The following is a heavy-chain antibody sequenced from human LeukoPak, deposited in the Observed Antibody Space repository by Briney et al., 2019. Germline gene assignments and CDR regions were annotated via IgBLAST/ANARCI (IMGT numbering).Heavy chain of an antibody. D-gene: IGHD1-26*01. V-gene: IGHV3-48*02. CDR1: GFTFSSYS. CDR2: ITASGTAM. J-gene: IGHJ4*02. Sequence: GGSLRLSCAASGFTFSSYSMNWVRQAPGEGLEWVSHITASGTAMFYADSVKGRFTISRDNAKNSLYLQMNSLRDEDTAVYYCASSGSYRSDYWGQGTLVTVSS. CDR3: ASSGSYRSDY.